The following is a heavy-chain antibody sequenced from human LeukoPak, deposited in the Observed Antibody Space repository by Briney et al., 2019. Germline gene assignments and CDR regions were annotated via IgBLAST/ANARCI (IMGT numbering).Heavy chain of an antibody. J-gene: IGHJ4*02. Sequence: SETLSLTCAVYGGSFSGYYWSWIRQPPGKGLEWIGEINHSGSTNYNPSLKSRVTVSVDTSKNQCSLKLSSVTAADTAVYYCARGWVRPARLDYWGQGTLVTVSS. CDR1: GGSFSGYY. V-gene: IGHV4-34*01. D-gene: IGHD5-12*01. CDR2: INHSGST. CDR3: ARGWVRPARLDY.